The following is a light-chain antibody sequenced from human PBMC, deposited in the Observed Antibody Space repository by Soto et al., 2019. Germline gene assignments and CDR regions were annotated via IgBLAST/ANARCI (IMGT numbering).Light chain of an antibody. CDR3: AAWDDTLNGVV. J-gene: IGLJ2*01. CDR2: TNN. Sequence: QSVLTQPPSASGTPGQRVTISCSGNSSNIGSNTVNWYQQLPGTAPKLLIYTNNQRPSGVPDRFSGSKSGTSASLAISGLQSEDDADYYCAAWDDTLNGVVFGGGTKLTVL. CDR1: SSNIGSNT. V-gene: IGLV1-44*01.